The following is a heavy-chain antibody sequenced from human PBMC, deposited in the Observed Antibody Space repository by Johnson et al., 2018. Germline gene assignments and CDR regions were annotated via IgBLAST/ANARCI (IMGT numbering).Heavy chain of an antibody. D-gene: IGHD3-22*01. CDR1: GFTFSSYS. Sequence: VQLVESGGGLVQPGGSLRLSCAASGFTFSSYSMNWVRQAPGKGLEWVSYISSSSSTIYYADSVKGRFTISRDNAKNSLYLQMNSLRDEDTAVYYCARDGYYDSSGYPTMNDAFDIWGQGTMVTVSS. CDR3: ARDGYYDSSGYPTMNDAFDI. CDR2: ISSSSSTI. J-gene: IGHJ3*02. V-gene: IGHV3-48*02.